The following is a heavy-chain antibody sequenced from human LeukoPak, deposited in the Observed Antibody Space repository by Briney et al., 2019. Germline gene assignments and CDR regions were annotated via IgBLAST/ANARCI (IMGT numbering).Heavy chain of an antibody. V-gene: IGHV1-69*06. CDR1: GGTFSSYA. J-gene: IGHJ5*02. CDR2: IIPIFGTA. CDR3: ARGDITMVRGVIIPSRFDP. Sequence: SVKVSCKASGGTFSSYAISWVRQAPGQGLEWMGGIIPIFGTANYAQKFQGRVTITADISTSTAYMELSSLRSEDTAVYYCARGDITMVRGVIIPSRFDPWGQGTLVTVSS. D-gene: IGHD3-10*01.